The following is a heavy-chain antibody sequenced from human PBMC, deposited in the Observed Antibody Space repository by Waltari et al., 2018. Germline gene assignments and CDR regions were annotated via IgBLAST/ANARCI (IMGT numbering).Heavy chain of an antibody. CDR1: GYTFTSKW. D-gene: IGHD4-17*01. V-gene: IGHV5-51*01. CDR3: ARHQGNGDYVSY. Sequence: EVQLVQSAAEVKKPGESLKISCQASGYTFTSKWIDWVRQVPGKGLQWMGVIFPGDSETVYSPSFQGQVTISADKSNSTVFLKWRNLKASDTAIYYCARHQGNGDYVSYWGQGTLLTVSS. CDR2: IFPGDSET. J-gene: IGHJ4*01.